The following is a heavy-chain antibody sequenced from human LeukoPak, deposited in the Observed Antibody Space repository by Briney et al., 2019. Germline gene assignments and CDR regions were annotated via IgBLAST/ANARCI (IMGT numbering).Heavy chain of an antibody. V-gene: IGHV4-34*01. D-gene: IGHD3-10*01. CDR2: INQSGTT. CDR3: AGGATPGVF. Sequence: PSETLSLTCAVYGGSFSDYYWNWIRHRPGTGLEWIGEINQSGTTNYNPSLKSRLTISLDTSKNHLFLKLTSATAADTALYYCAGGATPGVFWGQGILVTVSA. CDR1: GGSFSDYY. J-gene: IGHJ4*02.